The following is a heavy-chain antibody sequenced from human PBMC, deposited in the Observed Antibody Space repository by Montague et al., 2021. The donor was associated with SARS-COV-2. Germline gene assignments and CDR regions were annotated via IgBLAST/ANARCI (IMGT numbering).Heavy chain of an antibody. Sequence: TLSLTCSVSGGPISSANYYWSWIRQHPRKGLEFIGYIYYSGSSFYNPSLKSRLTISVDTSKNRFSLRLSSVTAADTAIYFCASQSGSYYNYFDLWGQGTLVTVSS. J-gene: IGHJ4*02. CDR3: ASQSGSYYNYFDL. V-gene: IGHV4-31*03. CDR2: IYYSGSS. D-gene: IGHD1-26*01. CDR1: GGPISSANYY.